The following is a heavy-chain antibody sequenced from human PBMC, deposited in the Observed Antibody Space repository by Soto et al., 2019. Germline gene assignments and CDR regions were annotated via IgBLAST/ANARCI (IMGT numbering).Heavy chain of an antibody. V-gene: IGHV4-34*01. CDR1: GGSFSGYY. Sequence: SETLSLTCAVYGGSFSGYYWSWIRQPPGKGLEWIGEINHSGSTNYNPSLKSRVTISVDTSKNQFSLKLSSVTAADTAVYYCARGGGTSGSYRKYGMDVWGQGTTVTVS. D-gene: IGHD1-26*01. J-gene: IGHJ6*02. CDR3: ARGGGTSGSYRKYGMDV. CDR2: INHSGST.